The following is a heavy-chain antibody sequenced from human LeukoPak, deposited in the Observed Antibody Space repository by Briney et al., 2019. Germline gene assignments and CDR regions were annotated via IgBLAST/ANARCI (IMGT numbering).Heavy chain of an antibody. D-gene: IGHD6-19*01. CDR2: IYSTGGK. J-gene: IGHJ4*02. CDR3: ARGSDGWFAFDY. CDR1: EXTVSSNY. V-gene: IGHV3-66*01. Sequence: GGSLRLSCAASEXTVSSNYMSWVRQAPGKGLEWVSIIYSTGGKYYADSVKGRFTISRDNSKHTLYLQMNSLRADDTAVYYCARGSDGWFAFDYWGQGILVTVSS.